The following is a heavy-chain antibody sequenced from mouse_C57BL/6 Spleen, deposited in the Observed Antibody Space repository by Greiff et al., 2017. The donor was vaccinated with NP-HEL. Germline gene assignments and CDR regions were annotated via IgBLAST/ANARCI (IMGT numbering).Heavy chain of an antibody. Sequence: QVQLQQSGPELVKPGASVKISCKASGYAFSSSWMNWVKQRPGKGLEWIGRIYPGDGDTNYNGKLKGKATLTADKSSSTAYMQLSSLTSEDSSVYFCARRDYCCSYGYFDYWGQGTTLTVSS. V-gene: IGHV1-82*01. D-gene: IGHD1-1*01. CDR1: GYAFSSSW. CDR2: IYPGDGDT. CDR3: ARRDYCCSYGYFDY. J-gene: IGHJ2*01.